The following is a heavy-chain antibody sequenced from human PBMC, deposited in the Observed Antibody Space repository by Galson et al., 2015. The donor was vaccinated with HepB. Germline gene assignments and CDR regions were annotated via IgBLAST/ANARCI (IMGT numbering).Heavy chain of an antibody. CDR1: GFTFSNFW. D-gene: IGHD4-17*01. V-gene: IGHV3-23*01. CDR2: ITRSGDNT. CDR3: AKLPNYGEPLDY. J-gene: IGHJ4*02. Sequence: SLRLSCAVSGFTFSNFWMTWVRQAPGKGLEWVSGITRSGDNTYYTDSVKGRFTISRDNSKNTLYLQMNNLRGDDTALYYCAKLPNYGEPLDYWGQGTLVTVSS.